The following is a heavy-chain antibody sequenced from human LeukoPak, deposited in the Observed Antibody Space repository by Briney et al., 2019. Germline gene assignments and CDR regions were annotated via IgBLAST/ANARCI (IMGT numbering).Heavy chain of an antibody. CDR3: ARDALRGYCSTTSCRYWYFDL. J-gene: IGHJ2*01. V-gene: IGHV4-34*01. CDR1: GGSFSGYY. Sequence: SETLSLTCAVYGGSFSGYYWSWIRQPPGKGLEWIGEIHHSGSTNYNPSLKSRVTISVDTSKNQFSLKLSSVTAADTAVYYCARDALRGYCSTTSCRYWYFDLWGRGTLVTVSS. CDR2: IHHSGST. D-gene: IGHD2-2*01.